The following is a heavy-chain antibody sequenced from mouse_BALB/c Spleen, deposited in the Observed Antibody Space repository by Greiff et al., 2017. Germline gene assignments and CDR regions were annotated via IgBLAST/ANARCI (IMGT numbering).Heavy chain of an antibody. V-gene: IGHV14-3*02. CDR1: GFNIKDTY. CDR3: ARHDGYGWFAY. J-gene: IGHJ3*01. Sequence: EVKLMESGAELVKPGASVKLSCTASGFNIKDTYMHWVKQRPEQGLEWIGRIDPANGNTKYDPKFQGKATITADTSSNTAYLQLSRLTSEDTAVYYCARHDGYGWFAYWGQGTLVTVSA. CDR2: IDPANGNT. D-gene: IGHD2-3*01.